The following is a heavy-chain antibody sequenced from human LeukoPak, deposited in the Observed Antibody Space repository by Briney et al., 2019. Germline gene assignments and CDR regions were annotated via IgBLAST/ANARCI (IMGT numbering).Heavy chain of an antibody. V-gene: IGHV3-21*01. J-gene: IGHJ4*02. D-gene: IGHD6-13*01. CDR1: GFTFSSYS. CDR2: ISSSSSYI. Sequence: GGSLRLSCAAPGFTFSSYSMNWVRQAPGKGLEWVSSISSSSSYIYYADSVKGRFTISRDDAKNSLYLQMNSLRAEDTAVYYCARAAAGTYYFDYWGQGTLVTVSS. CDR3: ARAAAGTYYFDY.